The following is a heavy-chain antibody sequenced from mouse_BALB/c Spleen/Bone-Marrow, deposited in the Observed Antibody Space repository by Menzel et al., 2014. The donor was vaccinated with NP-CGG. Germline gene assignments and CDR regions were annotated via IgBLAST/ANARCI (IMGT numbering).Heavy chain of an antibody. Sequence: VQLKQFGPELVKPGASVKMSCKASGYTFTDYYMKWEKQSHGKSLEWIGDINPNNGDTFYNQKFKGKATLTVDKSSSTAYMQLNSLTSEDSAVYYCARDYGSSYVAYWGQGTLVTVSA. CDR1: GYTFTDYY. J-gene: IGHJ3*01. D-gene: IGHD1-1*01. CDR2: INPNNGDT. CDR3: ARDYGSSYVAY. V-gene: IGHV1-26*01.